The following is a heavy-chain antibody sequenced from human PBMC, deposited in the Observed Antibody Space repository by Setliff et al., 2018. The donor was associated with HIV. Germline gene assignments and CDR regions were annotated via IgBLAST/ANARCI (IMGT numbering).Heavy chain of an antibody. CDR1: GGSISSGGLY. CDR2: IYSGGGT. J-gene: IGHJ4*02. Sequence: PSETLSLTCTVSGGSISSGGLYWNWIRQYPRKGLEWIGYIYSGGGTYYNPSLKSRVTISVDTSKNQFSLDLRSVTAADTAIYYCARDDKNFFDYWGQGALVTVSS. V-gene: IGHV4-31*02. CDR3: ARDDKNFFDY.